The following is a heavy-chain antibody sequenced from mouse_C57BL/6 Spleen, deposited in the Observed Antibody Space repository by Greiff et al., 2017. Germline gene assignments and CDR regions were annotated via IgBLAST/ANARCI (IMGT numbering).Heavy chain of an antibody. D-gene: IGHD4-1*01. V-gene: IGHV3-6*01. J-gene: IGHJ2*01. CDR2: ISYDGSN. CDR3: ARPSVSNWEGYFDY. CDR1: GYSITSGYY. Sequence: EVQLQESGPGLVKPSQSLSLTCSVTGYSITSGYYWNWIRQFPGNKLEWMGYISYDGSNNYNPSLKNRISITRDTSKNQFFLKLNSVTTEDTATYYCARPSVSNWEGYFDYWGQGTTLTVSS.